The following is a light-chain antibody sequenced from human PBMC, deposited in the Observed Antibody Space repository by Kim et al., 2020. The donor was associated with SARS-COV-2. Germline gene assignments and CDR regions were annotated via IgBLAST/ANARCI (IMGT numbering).Light chain of an antibody. J-gene: IGLJ2*01. CDR2: GKS. Sequence: SSELTQDPAVSVALGQTVTITFQGDSLRNYYASWYQQKPGQAPVVVIYGKSNRLSGIPDRFSGSTSGNTASLTIAGAQAEDEADYYCNSRDSSTNQLVFGGGTKLTVL. CDR3: NSRDSSTNQLV. V-gene: IGLV3-19*01. CDR1: SLRNYY.